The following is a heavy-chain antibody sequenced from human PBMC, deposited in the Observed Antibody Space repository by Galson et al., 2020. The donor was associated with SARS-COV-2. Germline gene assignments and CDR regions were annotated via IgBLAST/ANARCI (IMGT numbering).Heavy chain of an antibody. CDR1: GFTFSSYA. D-gene: IGHD1-26*01. J-gene: IGHJ3*02. CDR2: ISYDGSNK. Sequence: GESLKISCAASGFTFSSYAMHWVRQAPGKGLEWVAVISYDGSNKYYADSVKGRFTISRDNSKNTLYLQMNSLRAEDTAVYYCARVKGGSYWDAFDIWGQGTMVTVSS. V-gene: IGHV3-30*04. CDR3: ARVKGGSYWDAFDI.